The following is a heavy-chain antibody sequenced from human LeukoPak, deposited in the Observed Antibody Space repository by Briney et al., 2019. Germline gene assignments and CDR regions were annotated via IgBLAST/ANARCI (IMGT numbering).Heavy chain of an antibody. V-gene: IGHV5-51*01. CDR3: ARRYCSGGSCFDS. Sequence: RGESLKISCQGSGSSFTSYWIGWVRQLPGKGLEWMGIIYPGASDTRYSPSFQGQVTISADKSISTAYLQWSSLKASDTAMYYCARRYCSGGSCFDSWGQGTLVTVSS. J-gene: IGHJ4*02. CDR1: GSSFTSYW. D-gene: IGHD2-15*01. CDR2: IYPGASDT.